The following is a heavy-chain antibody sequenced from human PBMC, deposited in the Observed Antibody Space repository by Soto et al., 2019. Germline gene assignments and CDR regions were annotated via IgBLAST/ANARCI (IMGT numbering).Heavy chain of an antibody. V-gene: IGHV4-34*01. J-gene: IGHJ4*02. CDR3: ARAGAALVRGSIGGFDY. CDR1: GGAFNGYY. Sequence: QLHLQQWGAGLLKPSETLSLTCAVNGGAFNGYYWTWIRQSPGKGLQWIGEINHSGTVDYNPSLKSRVTFSIDTSKKQFSLTLTSVTAADTAVYYCARAGAALVRGSIGGFDYWGQGTLVTVSS. D-gene: IGHD3-10*01. CDR2: INHSGTV.